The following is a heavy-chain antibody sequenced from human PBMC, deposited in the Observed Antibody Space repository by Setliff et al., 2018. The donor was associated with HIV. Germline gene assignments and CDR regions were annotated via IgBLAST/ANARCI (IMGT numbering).Heavy chain of an antibody. D-gene: IGHD3-22*01. V-gene: IGHV4-39*01. Sequence: SETLSLTCTVSGGSISNSDFYRGWIRQSPGKGLEWIGSIYYRGATYYNPTLQSRVTISADTSKNQFYLKLTSVTAADTAIYYCARPYDSLYGWGQGVLVTVSS. CDR2: IYYRGAT. CDR1: GGSISNSDFY. J-gene: IGHJ4*02. CDR3: ARPYDSLYG.